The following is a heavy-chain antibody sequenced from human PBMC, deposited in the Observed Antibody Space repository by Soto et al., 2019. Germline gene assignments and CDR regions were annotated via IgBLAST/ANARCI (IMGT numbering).Heavy chain of an antibody. CDR3: ARTSGSYLYYFDY. Sequence: HGESLKISCKGSGYSFTSYWIGWVRQMPGKGLEWMGLIYPGDSDTRYNPSFQGQVTISADKSISTAYLQWSSLKASDSAIYYWARTSGSYLYYFDYWGQGTVVTVSS. CDR1: GYSFTSYW. D-gene: IGHD1-26*01. J-gene: IGHJ4*02. V-gene: IGHV5-51*01. CDR2: IYPGDSDT.